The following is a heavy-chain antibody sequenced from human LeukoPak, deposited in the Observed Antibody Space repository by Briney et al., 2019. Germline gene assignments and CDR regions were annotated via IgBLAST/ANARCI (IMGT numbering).Heavy chain of an antibody. CDR1: GVSFHNYY. Sequence: PSETLSLTCTVSGVSFHNYYWSWIRKPPGKGLEWIANIWHSGITNYNPSLKSRVTISVDPSKNQFSLRLSSVTAADTAVYYCARDNYDSSGMDYFDRWGQGTLVTVAS. CDR3: ARDNYDSSGMDYFDR. D-gene: IGHD3-22*01. CDR2: IWHSGIT. J-gene: IGHJ4*02. V-gene: IGHV4-59*12.